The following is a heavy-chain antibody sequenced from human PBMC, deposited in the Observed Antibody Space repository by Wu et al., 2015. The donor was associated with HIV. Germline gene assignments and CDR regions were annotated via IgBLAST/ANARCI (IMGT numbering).Heavy chain of an antibody. CDR1: GYAFTNYD. CDR3: AREQDTRGNSGWQTFDY. V-gene: IGHV1-18*01. CDR2: ISAYNGHT. Sequence: QVQLVQSGAEVKKPGASVMVSCKAFGYAFTNYDISWVRQAPGQGLEWMGWISAYNGHTNYAQKFQDRITMTTDTSTRTAYMELRTLRFDDTAVYYCAREQDTRGNSGWQTFDYWGQGTLVNRLL. D-gene: IGHD6-19*01. J-gene: IGHJ4*02.